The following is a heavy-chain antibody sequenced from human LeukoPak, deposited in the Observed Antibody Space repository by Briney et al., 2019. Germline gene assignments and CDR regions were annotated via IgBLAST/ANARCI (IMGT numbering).Heavy chain of an antibody. J-gene: IGHJ4*02. V-gene: IGHV3-11*01. Sequence: PGGSLRLSCAASGFTFSDYYMSWIRQAPGKGGEWVSYISSSGSTIFYADSVKGRFTISRDNSKNTLYLQMNSLRAEDTAVYYCAKGEWSPDYWGQGTLVTVSS. CDR2: ISSSGSTI. D-gene: IGHD3-3*01. CDR1: GFTFSDYY. CDR3: AKGEWSPDY.